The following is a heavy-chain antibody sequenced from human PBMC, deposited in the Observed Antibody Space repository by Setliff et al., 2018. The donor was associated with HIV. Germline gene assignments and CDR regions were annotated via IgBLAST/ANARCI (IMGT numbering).Heavy chain of an antibody. CDR1: GGSFSGYY. Sequence: PSETLSLTCAVYGGSFSGYYWSWIRQPPGKGLEWIGEINHSESANYNPSLKSRVTISVDTSKNQFSLRLSSVTAADTAVYYCARDRSGSYRTFDYWGPGILVTVSS. CDR2: INHSESA. D-gene: IGHD1-26*01. V-gene: IGHV4-34*01. J-gene: IGHJ4*02. CDR3: ARDRSGSYRTFDY.